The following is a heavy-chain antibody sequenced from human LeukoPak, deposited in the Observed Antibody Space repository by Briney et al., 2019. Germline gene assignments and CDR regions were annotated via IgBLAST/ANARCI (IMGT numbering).Heavy chain of an antibody. CDR2: INPNSGGT. J-gene: IGHJ4*02. D-gene: IGHD3-10*01. CDR1: VYTFTGYY. Sequence: ASVNVSCKASVYTFTGYYMHWVGQAPGQGLEGLGWINPNSGGTNYAQKFQGRVTMTRDTSISTAYMELSRLRSDDTAVYYCARERESSYGSGSYYSFDYWGQGTLVTVSS. V-gene: IGHV1-2*02. CDR3: ARERESSYGSGSYYSFDY.